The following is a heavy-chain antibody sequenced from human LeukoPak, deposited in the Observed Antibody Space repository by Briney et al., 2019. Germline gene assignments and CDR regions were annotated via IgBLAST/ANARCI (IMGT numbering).Heavy chain of an antibody. CDR2: IYYSGST. J-gene: IGHJ6*02. D-gene: IGHD2/OR15-2a*01. Sequence: SETLSLTCTVSGGSISSYYWSWIRQPPGKGLEWIGYIYYSGSTNYNPSLKSRVTISVDTSKNQFSLKLSSVTAADTAVYYCARVRIRPDYYYYYCMDVWGQETTVTVSS. CDR3: ARVRIRPDYYYYYCMDV. CDR1: GGSISSYY. V-gene: IGHV4-59*01.